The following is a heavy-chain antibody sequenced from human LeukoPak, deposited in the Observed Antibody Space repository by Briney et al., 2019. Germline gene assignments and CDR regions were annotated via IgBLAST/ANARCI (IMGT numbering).Heavy chain of an antibody. CDR1: GFTVSSNY. CDR2: IYNRVKT. V-gene: IGHV3-53*01. D-gene: IGHD3-16*01. J-gene: IGHJ4*02. Sequence: GGSLRLSCAASGFTVSSNYMSCVRHAPGEGVEGVSIIYNRVKTYYADSVKGRFTIYSDNSKNTLYLQMNSLRAGDTALYYCSRDRPPGDQKTGELDYWGQGTLVTVSS. CDR3: SRDRPPGDQKTGELDY.